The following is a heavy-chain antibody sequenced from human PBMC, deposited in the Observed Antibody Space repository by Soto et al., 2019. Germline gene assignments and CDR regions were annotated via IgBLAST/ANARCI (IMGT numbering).Heavy chain of an antibody. Sequence: HPGGSLRLSCAASGFTFSIYAMSWVRQAPGKGLEWVSVISASGGRTYYADSVKGRFTMSRDNSKNTLFLQMNSLRDEDTAIYYCAREGGSIGGWFGRKFDSWGQGTQVTVSS. CDR2: ISASGGRT. CDR1: GFTFSIYA. D-gene: IGHD6-19*01. CDR3: AREGGSIGGWFGRKFDS. J-gene: IGHJ4*02. V-gene: IGHV3-23*01.